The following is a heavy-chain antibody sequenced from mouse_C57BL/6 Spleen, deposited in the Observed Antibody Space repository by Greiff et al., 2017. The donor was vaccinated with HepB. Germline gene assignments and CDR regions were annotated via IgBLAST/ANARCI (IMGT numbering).Heavy chain of an antibody. J-gene: IGHJ3*01. CDR1: GYAFSSYW. V-gene: IGHV1-80*01. CDR3: ARKNYSNPFAY. Sequence: QVQLQQSGAELVKPGASVKISCKASGYAFSSYWMNWVKQRPGKGLEWIGQIYPGDGDTNYNGKFKGKATLTADKSSSTAYMQLSSLTAEDSAVYCCARKNYSNPFAYWGQGTLVTVSA. CDR2: IYPGDGDT. D-gene: IGHD2-5*01.